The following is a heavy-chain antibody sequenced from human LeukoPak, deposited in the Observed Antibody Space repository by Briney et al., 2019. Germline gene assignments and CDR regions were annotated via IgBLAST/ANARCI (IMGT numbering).Heavy chain of an antibody. V-gene: IGHV3-7*01. CDR2: TKQEGSEK. CDR3: ARDDCSSISCYHNWFDP. D-gene: IGHD2-2*01. CDR1: LFIFFSYW. Sequence: GWSLRLSCAASLFIFFSYWMSWVRQAPGKGMEWVANTKQEGSEKYYVVSVKGRITITRDKDKTSLYLKMNSLRAEDTAVYYCARDDCSSISCYHNWFDPWGQGTLVTVSS. J-gene: IGHJ5*02.